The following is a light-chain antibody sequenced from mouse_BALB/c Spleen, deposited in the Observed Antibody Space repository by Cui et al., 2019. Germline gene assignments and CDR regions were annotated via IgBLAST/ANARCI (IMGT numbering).Light chain of an antibody. CDR3: QQGNTLPFT. Sequence: DIQMTLTTYSLPPSLGERATISCRASQDISNYLNWCQQKPDGTVKRLINYTSRLHPGVTSRLSGSGCGTGYSLIISNKEEEDVATYYCQQGNTLPFTFGAGTKLEIK. CDR2: YTS. V-gene: IGKV10-96*01. J-gene: IGKJ4*01. CDR1: QDISNY.